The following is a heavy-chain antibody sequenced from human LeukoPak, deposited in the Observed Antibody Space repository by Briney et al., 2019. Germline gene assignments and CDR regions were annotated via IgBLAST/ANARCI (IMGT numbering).Heavy chain of an antibody. D-gene: IGHD5-12*01. CDR1: GFTFSSYA. V-gene: IGHV3-23*01. Sequence: GGSLRLSCAASGFTFSSYAMSWVRQAPGKGLEWVSAISGSGGSTYYADSVKGRFTISRDTSKNTLYLQMNSLRAEDTAVYYCAKGLGYLDAFDIWGQGTMVTVSS. J-gene: IGHJ3*02. CDR2: ISGSGGST. CDR3: AKGLGYLDAFDI.